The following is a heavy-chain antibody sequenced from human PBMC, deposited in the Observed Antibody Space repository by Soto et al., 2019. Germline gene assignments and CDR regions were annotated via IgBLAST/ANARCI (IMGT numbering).Heavy chain of an antibody. CDR2: ISGSGNYT. CDR1: GFTFSSYT. D-gene: IGHD4-4*01. V-gene: IGHV3-21*01. Sequence: GGSLRLSCATSGFTFSSYTMSWVRQAPGKGLEWVSSISGSGNYTHYADFLRGRFTISRDNAKTSLYLQMNSLRAEDTAVYYCAREGINNYNEYYFDSWGQGTVVTVSS. CDR3: AREGINNYNEYYFDS. J-gene: IGHJ4*02.